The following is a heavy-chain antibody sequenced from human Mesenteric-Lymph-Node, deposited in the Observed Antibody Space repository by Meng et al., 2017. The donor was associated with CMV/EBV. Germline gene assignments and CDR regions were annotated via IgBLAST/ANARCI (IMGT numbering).Heavy chain of an antibody. J-gene: IGHJ4*02. CDR1: GGSFSGYY. CDR3: ARGRIDFWSGYPGCLDY. D-gene: IGHD3-3*01. CDR2: INHSGST. Sequence: YGGSFSGYYWSWIRQPPGKGLEWIGEINHSGSTNYNPSLKSRVTISVDTSKNQFSLKLSSVTAADTAVYYCARGRIDFWSGYPGCLDYWGQGTLVTVSS. V-gene: IGHV4-34*01.